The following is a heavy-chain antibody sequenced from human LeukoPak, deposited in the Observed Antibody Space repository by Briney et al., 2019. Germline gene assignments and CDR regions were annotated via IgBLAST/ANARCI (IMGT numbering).Heavy chain of an antibody. CDR3: TGNYYGSGSYADFDY. J-gene: IGHJ4*02. V-gene: IGHV3-20*04. Sequence: GGSLRLSCAASGFTFSSYSMNWVRQAPGKGLEWVSGINWNGGSTGYADSVKGRFTISRDNAKNSLYLQMDSLKTEDTAVYYCTGNYYGSGSYADFDYWGQGTLVTVSS. D-gene: IGHD3-10*01. CDR2: INWNGGST. CDR1: GFTFSSYS.